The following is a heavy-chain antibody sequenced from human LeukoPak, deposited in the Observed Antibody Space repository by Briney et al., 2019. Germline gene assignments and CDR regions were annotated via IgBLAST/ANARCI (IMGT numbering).Heavy chain of an antibody. Sequence: SETLSLTCTVSGGSISTSNYYWGWIRRPPGKGLEWIGSIYHSGSTYYNPSLKSRVTISVDTSKNQFSLKLSSVTAADTAVYYCARGHSYALHSPFDYWGQGTLVTVSS. J-gene: IGHJ4*02. CDR3: ARGHSYALHSPFDY. CDR2: IYHSGST. V-gene: IGHV4-39*07. D-gene: IGHD5-18*01. CDR1: GGSISTSNYY.